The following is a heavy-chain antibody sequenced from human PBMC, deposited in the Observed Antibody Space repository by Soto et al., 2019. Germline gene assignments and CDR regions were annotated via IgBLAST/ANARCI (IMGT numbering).Heavy chain of an antibody. J-gene: IGHJ3*01. CDR1: GFTFSDSG. CDR3: AKSVRGCLGSTCSPEAFDV. D-gene: IGHD3-10*02. V-gene: IGHV3-30*18. CDR2: TSFDGSNE. Sequence: QVQLVESGGGVVQPGRSLRLSCAASGFTFSDSGMHWVRQPPGKGLEWVAATSFDGSNEFYADSVKDRFTISRDNSKKSTYLQMNSLRPEDNAVYYCAKSVRGCLGSTCSPEAFDVWGQGTVVSVSS.